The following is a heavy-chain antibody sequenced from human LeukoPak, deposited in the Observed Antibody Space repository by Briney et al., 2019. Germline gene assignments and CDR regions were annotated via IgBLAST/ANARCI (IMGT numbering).Heavy chain of an antibody. J-gene: IGHJ4*02. V-gene: IGHV4-39*01. Sequence: KPSETLSLTCTVSGGSISSSTYYWGWIRQPPGEGLEWIGSINHGGSSYYNPSLMGRVTISGDTSKNQFSLRLSSVTAADTAVYHCARRIVGTMSDFWGQGILVTVSS. D-gene: IGHD1-7*01. CDR3: ARRIVGTMSDF. CDR2: INHGGSS. CDR1: GGSISSSTYY.